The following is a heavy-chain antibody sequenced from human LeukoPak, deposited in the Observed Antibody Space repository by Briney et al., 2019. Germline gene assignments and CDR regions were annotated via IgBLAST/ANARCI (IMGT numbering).Heavy chain of an antibody. Sequence: SQTLSLTCTVSGASISSGGFLWHWIRQLPGMDLEWLGNIYYTGNAGYNPSLKSRVTISGDTSMNQFSLKLTSVTAADTAVYYCAREKACSTTSCYAFDIWGQGTLVTVSS. D-gene: IGHD2-2*01. CDR3: AREKACSTTSCYAFDI. J-gene: IGHJ3*02. V-gene: IGHV4-31*03. CDR2: IYYTGNA. CDR1: GASISSGGFL.